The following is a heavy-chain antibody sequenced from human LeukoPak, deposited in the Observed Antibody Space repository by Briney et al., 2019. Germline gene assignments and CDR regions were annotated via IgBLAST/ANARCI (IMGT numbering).Heavy chain of an antibody. J-gene: IGHJ4*02. CDR1: GFTFTNYW. CDR2: IKENGGEK. Sequence: QPGGSLRLSCVVSGFTFTNYWMAWVRQAPGKGLEWVANIKENGGEKYYVDSVEGRFTISRDNADNSLYLQMNSLIAEDTAVYYCARGYCSTDNCYAGPNFDYWGQGTLVTVSS. CDR3: ARGYCSTDNCYAGPNFDY. V-gene: IGHV3-7*03. D-gene: IGHD2-2*01.